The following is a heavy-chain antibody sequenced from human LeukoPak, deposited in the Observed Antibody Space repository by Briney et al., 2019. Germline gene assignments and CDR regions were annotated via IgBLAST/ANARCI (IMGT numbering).Heavy chain of an antibody. CDR2: IYHSGST. V-gene: IGHV4-59*08. CDR1: GGSISSYY. CDR3: ARHDEGYSYGSAGAFDI. Sequence: PSETLSLTCTVSGGSISSYYWSWVRQPPGKGLEWIGSIYHSGSTYYNPSLKSRVTISVDTSKDQFSLKLSSVTAADTAVYYCARHDEGYSYGSAGAFDIWGQGTMVTVSS. D-gene: IGHD5-18*01. J-gene: IGHJ3*02.